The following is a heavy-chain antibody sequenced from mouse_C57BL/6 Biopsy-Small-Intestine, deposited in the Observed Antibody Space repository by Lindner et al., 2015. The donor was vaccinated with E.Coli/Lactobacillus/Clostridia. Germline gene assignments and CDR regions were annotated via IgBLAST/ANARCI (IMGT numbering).Heavy chain of an antibody. V-gene: IGHV1-20*01. CDR1: GYSFTGCF. D-gene: IGHD1-1*01. CDR3: ARAGYYGGYYFDY. J-gene: IGHJ2*01. CDR2: INPYNGDT. Sequence: VQLQESGPELVKPGDTVKISCKASGYSFTGCFMNWVMQSHGKSLEWIGRINPYNGDTFYNQKFKGKATLTVDKSSSTAHMELRSLTSEDSAVYYCARAGYYGGYYFDYWGQGTTLTVSS.